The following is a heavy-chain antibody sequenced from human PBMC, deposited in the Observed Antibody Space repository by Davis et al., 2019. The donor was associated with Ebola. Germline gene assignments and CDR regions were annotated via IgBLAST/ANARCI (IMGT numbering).Heavy chain of an antibody. Sequence: PGGSLRLSCAASGFTFSSYGMHWVRQAPGKGLEWVAVISYDGSNKYYADSVKGRFTISRDNSKNTLYLQMNSLRAEDTAVYYCAKESEVVYDFWSGYYEYYYYGMDVWGQGTTVTVSS. CDR1: GFTFSSYG. CDR2: ISYDGSNK. CDR3: AKESEVVYDFWSGYYEYYYYGMDV. J-gene: IGHJ6*02. V-gene: IGHV3-30*18. D-gene: IGHD3-3*01.